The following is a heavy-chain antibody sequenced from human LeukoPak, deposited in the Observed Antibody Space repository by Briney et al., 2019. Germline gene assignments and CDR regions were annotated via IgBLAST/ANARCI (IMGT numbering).Heavy chain of an antibody. V-gene: IGHV3-23*01. CDR1: GFTFSSYS. CDR2: ISGSGGST. J-gene: IGHJ6*02. CDR3: AKDLDFWSGYYYYGMGV. D-gene: IGHD3-3*01. Sequence: GGSLRLSCAASGFTFSSYSMNWVRQAPGKGLEWVSAISGSGGSTYYADSVKGRFTISRDNSKNTLYLQMNSLRAEDTAVYYCAKDLDFWSGYYYYGMGVWGQGTTVTVSS.